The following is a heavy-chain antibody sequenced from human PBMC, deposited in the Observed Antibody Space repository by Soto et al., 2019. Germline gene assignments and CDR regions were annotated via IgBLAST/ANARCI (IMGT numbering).Heavy chain of an antibody. V-gene: IGHV4-59*01. CDR2: VYNSGST. CDR3: ARYRREAVAGYTLDN. J-gene: IGHJ4*02. CDR1: GGSISSNY. D-gene: IGHD6-13*01. Sequence: PAETLSLTCTVSGGSISSNYWTWIRQPPGKGLEWIGYVYNSGSTNYNPSLKSRVTISEDTSKSQFSLKVNSMTAADTAVYYCARYRREAVAGYTLDNWGQGILVTVSS.